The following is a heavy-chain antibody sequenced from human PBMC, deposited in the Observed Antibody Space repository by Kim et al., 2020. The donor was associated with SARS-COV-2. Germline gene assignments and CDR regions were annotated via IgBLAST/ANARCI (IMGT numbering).Heavy chain of an antibody. V-gene: IGHV1-46*01. Sequence: ASVKVSCKASGYTFTSYFMHWVRQAPGQGLEWMGIINTSDGITNYAQKFQGRVTMTRDTSTNTVYMELSSLRSEYTAVYYCTKYSGRNPFDYWGQGTLVT. D-gene: IGHD1-26*01. CDR2: INTSDGIT. J-gene: IGHJ4*02. CDR1: GYTFTSYF. CDR3: TKYSGRNPFDY.